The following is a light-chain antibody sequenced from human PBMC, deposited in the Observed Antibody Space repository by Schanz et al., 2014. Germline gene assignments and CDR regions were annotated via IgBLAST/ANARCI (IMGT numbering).Light chain of an antibody. CDR1: SSDVGAYND. CDR3: SSYATTNTLV. CDR2: DVN. J-gene: IGLJ2*01. V-gene: IGLV2-11*01. Sequence: QSALTQPRSVSGSPGQSVTISCTGTSSDVGAYNDVSWYQQHPGKAPKLMIYDVNKRPSGVPDRFSGSKSGNTASLTISGLQAEDEADYYCSSYATTNTLVFGGGTKLTVL.